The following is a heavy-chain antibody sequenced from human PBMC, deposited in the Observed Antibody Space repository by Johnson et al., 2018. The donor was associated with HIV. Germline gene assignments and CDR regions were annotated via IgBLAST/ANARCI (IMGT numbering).Heavy chain of an antibody. D-gene: IGHD6-6*01. V-gene: IGHV3-9*01. CDR3: AKGLPSEQLVPQGAFDI. CDR2: ISWNSGSI. Sequence: LLVESGGVLVQPGRSLRLSCAASGFTFDDYAMHWVRQAPGKGLEWVSGISWNSGSIGYADSVKGRFTISRDNAKNSLYLQMNRLRAEDTAVYYCAKGLPSEQLVPQGAFDIWGQGTMVTVSS. J-gene: IGHJ3*02. CDR1: GFTFDDYA.